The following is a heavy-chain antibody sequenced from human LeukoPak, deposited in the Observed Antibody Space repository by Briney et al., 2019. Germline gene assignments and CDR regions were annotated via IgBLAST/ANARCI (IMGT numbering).Heavy chain of an antibody. J-gene: IGHJ6*02. CDR1: GFTFSSYD. V-gene: IGHV3-13*01. D-gene: IGHD6-19*01. CDR3: ARDPSGRGMDV. Sequence: GGSLRLSCAASGFTFSSYDMQWVRQVIGKGLEWVSAIGIAGDTHYSGSVKGRFTISRENAKNSLYLQMNSLRAGDTAAYYCARDPSGRGMDVWGQGTTVTASS. CDR2: IGIAGDT.